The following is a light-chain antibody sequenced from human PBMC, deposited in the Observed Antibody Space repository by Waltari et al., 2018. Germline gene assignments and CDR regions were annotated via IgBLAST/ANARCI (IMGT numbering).Light chain of an antibody. Sequence: DIQMTQSPSSVSASVGDRVTITCRARQDIRNWFAWYQQKPGKAPNLLVYATSSVQTVVPSRFIGSGSGTEFTLTSSSLQPEDFATYYCQQANSFPITFGPGTKVDIK. CDR1: QDIRNW. V-gene: IGKV1-12*01. CDR3: QQANSFPIT. CDR2: ATS. J-gene: IGKJ3*01.